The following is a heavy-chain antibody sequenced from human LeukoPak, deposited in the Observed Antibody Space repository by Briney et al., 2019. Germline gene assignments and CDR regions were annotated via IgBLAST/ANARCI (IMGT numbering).Heavy chain of an antibody. CDR3: ARIRGQWLALDY. J-gene: IGHJ4*02. V-gene: IGHV1-3*01. CDR2: INAGNGNT. D-gene: IGHD6-19*01. Sequence: ASVKVSCKASGYTFTSYAMHWVRQAPGQRLEWMGWINAGNGNTKYSQKFQGRVTITRDTSASTAYMELSSLRSEDTAVYYCARIRGQWLALDYWGQGTLVTVSS. CDR1: GYTFTSYA.